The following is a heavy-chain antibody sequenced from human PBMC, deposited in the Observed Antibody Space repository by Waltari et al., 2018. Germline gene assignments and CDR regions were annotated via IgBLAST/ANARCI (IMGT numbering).Heavy chain of an antibody. Sequence: QVQLQESGPGLVKPSETLSLTCTVSGGSISSYYWSWIRQPPGKGLAWIGYISYSASTNYNPSLKSRVTISVDTSKNQFSLKLSSVTAADTAVYYCARARLYEAPVGYYFDYWGQGTLVTVSS. CDR3: ARARLYEAPVGYYFDY. V-gene: IGHV4-59*01. CDR2: ISYSAST. CDR1: GGSISSYY. J-gene: IGHJ4*02. D-gene: IGHD5-12*01.